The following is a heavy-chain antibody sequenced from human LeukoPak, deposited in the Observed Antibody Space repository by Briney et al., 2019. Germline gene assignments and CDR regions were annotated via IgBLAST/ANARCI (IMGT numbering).Heavy chain of an antibody. Sequence: ASVKVSCKASRYIFTSYYVHWVRQAPGQELGGMGLINPSGGSTSYAQKFQGRVTMTRDMSTSTVYMELSSLTSEDTAVYFCARGGHIRTTVTSDTFNIWGQGTMVTVSS. CDR1: RYIFTSYY. CDR2: INPSGGST. CDR3: ARGGHIRTTVTSDTFNI. D-gene: IGHD4-11*01. V-gene: IGHV1-46*01. J-gene: IGHJ3*02.